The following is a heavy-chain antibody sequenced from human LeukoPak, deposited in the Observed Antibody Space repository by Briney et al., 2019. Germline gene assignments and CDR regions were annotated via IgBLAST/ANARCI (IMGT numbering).Heavy chain of an antibody. V-gene: IGHV4-59*01. J-gene: IGHJ4*02. CDR3: ARNYDYVWGSYRERYYFDY. Sequence: SETLSLTCTVSGGSISSYYWSWIRQPPGKGLEWIGDIYYSGSTNYNPFLKSRVTISVDTSKNQFSLKLSSVTAADTAVYYCARNYDYVWGSYRERYYFDYWGQGTLVTVSS. D-gene: IGHD3-16*02. CDR1: GGSISSYY. CDR2: IYYSGST.